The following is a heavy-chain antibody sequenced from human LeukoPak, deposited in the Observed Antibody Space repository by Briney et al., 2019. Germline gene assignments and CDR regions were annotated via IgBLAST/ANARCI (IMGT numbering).Heavy chain of an antibody. Sequence: PAGSLTLSCAASGFTVSSSYMSWVRPAPGKGLEWVSIISSAGTTYYADSVKGRFTISRDNSKNTVYLQVNSLRDEDTAVYYCARDLEAANTYYFDYWGQGTMVTVSS. CDR3: ARDLEAANTYYFDY. CDR2: ISSAGTT. CDR1: GFTVSSSY. D-gene: IGHD6-13*01. J-gene: IGHJ4*02. V-gene: IGHV3-66*01.